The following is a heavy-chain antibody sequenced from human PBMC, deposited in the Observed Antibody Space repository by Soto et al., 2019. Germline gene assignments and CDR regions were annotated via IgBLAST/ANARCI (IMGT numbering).Heavy chain of an antibody. J-gene: IGHJ5*02. CDR1: GRSISTSSYY. CDR3: ARLSIGSRTSHSRSVPHFDP. Sequence: PSETLSLTCTVSGRSISTSSYYWGWIRQPPGKGLEWMGSIYYSGSTYYIPSLKSRVTISVDTSKNQFSLTLSSVTAADTAVYYCARLSIGSRTSHSRSVPHFDPWAHGPLLTI. CDR2: IYYSGST. V-gene: IGHV4-39*01. D-gene: IGHD3-3*02.